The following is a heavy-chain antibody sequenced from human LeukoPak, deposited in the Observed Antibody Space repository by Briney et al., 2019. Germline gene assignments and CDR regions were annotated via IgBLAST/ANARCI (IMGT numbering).Heavy chain of an antibody. CDR2: IRYDGSNK. V-gene: IGHV3-33*08. D-gene: IGHD5-12*01. CDR1: GFTFSSYV. J-gene: IGHJ6*03. Sequence: GSSLRLFCAASGFTFSSYVMHWVRQAPGKGLERVAFIRYDGSNKYYADSVKVRFTISRDNSKNTLYLQMNSLRAEDTAVYYCARDHSGYDGPWDYYYYMDVWGKGTTVTISS. CDR3: ARDHSGYDGPWDYYYYMDV.